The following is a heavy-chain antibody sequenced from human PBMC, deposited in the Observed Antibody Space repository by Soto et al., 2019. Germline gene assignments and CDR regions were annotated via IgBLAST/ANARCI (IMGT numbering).Heavy chain of an antibody. CDR1: GFTFSSYA. V-gene: IGHV3-64*01. Sequence: EVQLVESGGGLVQPGGSLRLSCAASGFTFSSYAMHWVRQAPGKGLEYVSAITSNGGNTDYASSVKGRYTISRDNSKNTLYLQMGSLRAEDMAVYSCARRILFGYGMDVWGQGTTVTVSS. D-gene: IGHD3-16*01. J-gene: IGHJ6*02. CDR3: ARRILFGYGMDV. CDR2: ITSNGGNT.